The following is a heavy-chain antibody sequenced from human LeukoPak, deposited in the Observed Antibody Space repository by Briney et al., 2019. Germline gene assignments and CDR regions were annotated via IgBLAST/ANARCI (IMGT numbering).Heavy chain of an antibody. Sequence: GGSLRLSCAASGFTVSWTYMSWVRQAPGKGLEWVSVTYSGGSTYYADSVKGRCTISRDNSKNTLYLQMNSLRGEDTAVYYCASGIRAFDNWGQGTLVTVSA. V-gene: IGHV3-66*01. J-gene: IGHJ4*02. CDR1: GFTVSWTY. CDR3: ASGIRAFDN. D-gene: IGHD1-26*01. CDR2: TYSGGST.